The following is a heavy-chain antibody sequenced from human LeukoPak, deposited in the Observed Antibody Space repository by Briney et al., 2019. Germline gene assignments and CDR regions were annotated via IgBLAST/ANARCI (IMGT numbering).Heavy chain of an antibody. V-gene: IGHV4-39*01. J-gene: IGHJ4*02. CDR2: IYHSGST. CDR3: ARHPAGFGFLEWLGAPYFDY. Sequence: PSETLSLTCTVSGGSISSSSYYWGWIRQPPGKGLEWIGSIYHSGSTYYNPSLKSRVTISVDTSKNQFSLKLSSVTAADTAVYYCARHPAGFGFLEWLGAPYFDYWGQGTLVTVSS. D-gene: IGHD3-3*01. CDR1: GGSISSSSYY.